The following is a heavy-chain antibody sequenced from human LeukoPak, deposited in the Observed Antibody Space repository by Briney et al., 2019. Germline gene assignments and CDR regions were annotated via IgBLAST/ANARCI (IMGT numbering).Heavy chain of an antibody. Sequence: GXSLRLSCAASGFTFSSYSMNWVRQAPGKGLEWVSSISSSSSYIYYADSVKVRFTISRDNAKNSLYLQMNSLRAEDTAVYYCARDLSYDFWSGYFGNDYWGQGTLVTVSS. CDR3: ARDLSYDFWSGYFGNDY. V-gene: IGHV3-21*01. CDR1: GFTFSSYS. D-gene: IGHD3-3*01. CDR2: ISSSSSYI. J-gene: IGHJ4*02.